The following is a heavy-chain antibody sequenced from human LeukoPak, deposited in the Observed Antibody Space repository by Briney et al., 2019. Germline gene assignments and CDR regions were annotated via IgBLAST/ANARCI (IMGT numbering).Heavy chain of an antibody. CDR3: AREDVLRYFEI. V-gene: IGHV4-30-4*01. Sequence: PSQTLSLTCTVSGGSISSGDYYWSWIRQPPGKGLEWIGYIYYSGSTYYNPSLKSRVTISVDTSKNQFSLKLGSVTAADSAVYYCAREDVLRYFEIWGQGTMVTVSS. CDR1: GGSISSGDYY. CDR2: IYYSGST. D-gene: IGHD3-9*01. J-gene: IGHJ3*02.